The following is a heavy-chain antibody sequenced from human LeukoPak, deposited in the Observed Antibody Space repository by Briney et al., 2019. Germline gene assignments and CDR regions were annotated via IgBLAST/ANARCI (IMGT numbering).Heavy chain of an antibody. CDR3: ARGQDTMVRGVRKDDAFDI. Sequence: GASVKVSCKASGYTFTSYGISWVRQAPGQGLEWMGWISAYNGNTNYAQKFQGRVTMTRDTSISTAYMELSRLRSDDTAVYYCARGQDTMVRGVRKDDAFDIWGQGTMVTVSS. CDR2: ISAYNGNT. V-gene: IGHV1-18*01. J-gene: IGHJ3*02. D-gene: IGHD3-10*01. CDR1: GYTFTSYG.